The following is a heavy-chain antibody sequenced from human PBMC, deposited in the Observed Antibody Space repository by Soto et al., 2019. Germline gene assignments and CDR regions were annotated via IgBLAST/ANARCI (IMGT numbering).Heavy chain of an antibody. V-gene: IGHV3-43*01. D-gene: IGHD6-19*01. CDR3: AKDQGHSSGWYYFDF. CDR1: GFTFDDYT. J-gene: IGHJ4*02. Sequence: GGSLRLSCAASGFTFDDYTMHWVRQAPGKGLEWVSFISWDGCSTYYVDSVKGRFTISRDNSKNSLYLLMNSLRTEDCSWYYCAKDQGHSSGWYYFDFWGQGTLVTVSS. CDR2: ISWDGCST.